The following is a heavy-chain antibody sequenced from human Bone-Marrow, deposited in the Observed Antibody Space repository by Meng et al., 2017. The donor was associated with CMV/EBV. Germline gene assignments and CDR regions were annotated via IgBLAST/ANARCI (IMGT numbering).Heavy chain of an antibody. V-gene: IGHV3-30*04. CDR2: ISFDGTNK. J-gene: IGHJ4*02. CDR1: GFTFGHYA. D-gene: IGHD3-22*01. CDR3: ARDLYDYESSGYVDH. Sequence: GESLKISCAASGFTFGHYAIHWVRQAPGKGLEWVAVISFDGTNKYYADSVKGRFTISRDNSKNRLYLQMNSLTPEDTAVYYCARDLYDYESSGYVDHWGLGRLVTVSS.